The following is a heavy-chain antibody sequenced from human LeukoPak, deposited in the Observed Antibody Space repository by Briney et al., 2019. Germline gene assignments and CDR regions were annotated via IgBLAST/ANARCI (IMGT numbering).Heavy chain of an antibody. D-gene: IGHD3-10*01. V-gene: IGHV3-30*03. CDR1: GFTFSSYG. Sequence: GRSLRLSCAASGFTFSSYGMHWVRQAPGKGLEWVAVISYDGSNKYYADSVKGRFTISRDNSKNTLYLQMNSLRAEDTAVYYCEGFLTNFDYWGQGTLVTVSS. J-gene: IGHJ4*02. CDR2: ISYDGSNK. CDR3: EGFLTNFDY.